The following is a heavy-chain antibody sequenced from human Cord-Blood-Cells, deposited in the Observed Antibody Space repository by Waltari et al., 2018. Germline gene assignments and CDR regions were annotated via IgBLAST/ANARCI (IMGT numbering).Heavy chain of an antibody. Sequence: QVQLVQSGAEVKKPGSSVKVSCKASGGTFSSYAISWVRQAPGPGLEWMGRIIPILGIANYAQKFQGRVTITADKSTSTAYMELSSLRSEDTAVYYCASIPTDTWYVSGYSSSSYGDIWGQGTMVTVSS. CDR3: ASIPTDTWYVSGYSSSSYGDI. J-gene: IGHJ3*02. D-gene: IGHD6-13*01. CDR1: GGTFSSYA. CDR2: IIPILGIA. V-gene: IGHV1-69*09.